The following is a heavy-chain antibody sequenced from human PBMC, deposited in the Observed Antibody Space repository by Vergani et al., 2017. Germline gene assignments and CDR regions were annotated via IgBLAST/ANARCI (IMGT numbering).Heavy chain of an antibody. CDR2: IFYTGNT. J-gene: IGHJ4*02. D-gene: IGHD6-13*01. Sequence: QVQLQESGPGLVKPSQTLSFIWPVFGGPASNGGYYWSWIRQHPVKGLEWIGFIFYTGNTYYSPSLRSRLTVSVDTSKSQFALWLCAVTAADTAIYYCARPRIAAAAYYFDFWGQGALVTVSS. V-gene: IGHV4-31*02. CDR1: GGPASNGGYY. CDR3: ARPRIAAAAYYFDF.